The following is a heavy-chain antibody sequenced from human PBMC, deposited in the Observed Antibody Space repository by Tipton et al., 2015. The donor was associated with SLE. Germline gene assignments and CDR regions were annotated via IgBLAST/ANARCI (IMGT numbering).Heavy chain of an antibody. CDR3: ARHSILGATLGWFDP. Sequence: TLSPTCSVSGGSINVYYWSWVRQPPGKGLEWIGYVSYSGSTNYNPALQSRVTISVDTSKNQFSLKTTSVTAADTAVYYCARHSILGATLGWFDPWGQGILVIVSS. CDR1: GGSINVYY. CDR2: VSYSGST. D-gene: IGHD1-26*01. V-gene: IGHV4-59*08. J-gene: IGHJ5*02.